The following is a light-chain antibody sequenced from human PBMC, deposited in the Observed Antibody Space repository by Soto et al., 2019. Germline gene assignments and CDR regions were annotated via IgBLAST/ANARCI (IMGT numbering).Light chain of an antibody. Sequence: DIQMTQSPSTLSASVGDRVTITCRASQSISSWLAWYQQKPGKAPKLLIYKASSLESGVPSIFRGRGSVTDVAHSICSLQPDDFATYYCQQYNSYSFTFGQGTNLEIK. CDR2: KAS. V-gene: IGKV1-5*03. J-gene: IGKJ2*01. CDR3: QQYNSYSFT. CDR1: QSISSW.